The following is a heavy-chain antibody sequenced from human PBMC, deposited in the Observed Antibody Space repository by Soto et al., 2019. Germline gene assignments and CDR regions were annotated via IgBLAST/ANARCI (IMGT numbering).Heavy chain of an antibody. CDR3: AGDQWFGEPRSQYNWFDS. Sequence: VQLQESGPGLVKPSQTLSLSCAVSGGSISIGGYYWSWIRQHPGKGLEWIGYIYYTGTTYYKSSLKSRVIMSVDTSKNQFSLTLTSVTAADTAVYYCAGDQWFGEPRSQYNWFDSWGQGILVTVAS. D-gene: IGHD3-10*01. CDR2: IYYTGTT. CDR1: GGSISIGGYY. V-gene: IGHV4-31*11. J-gene: IGHJ5*01.